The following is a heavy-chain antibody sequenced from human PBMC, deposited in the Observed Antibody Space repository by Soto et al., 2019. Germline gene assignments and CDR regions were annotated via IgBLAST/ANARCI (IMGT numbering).Heavy chain of an antibody. Sequence: QVQLQESGPGLVKPSQTLSLTCTVSGGSISSGGYYWSWIRQHPGKGLEWIGYIYYSGSTYYNPSLKSRVTISVDPSKNQFSLKLSSVTAAETAVYYCARVSRESSFHNDAFDIWGQGTMVTVSS. CDR1: GGSISSGGYY. CDR3: ARVSRESSFHNDAFDI. CDR2: IYYSGST. V-gene: IGHV4-31*03. D-gene: IGHD6-13*01. J-gene: IGHJ3*02.